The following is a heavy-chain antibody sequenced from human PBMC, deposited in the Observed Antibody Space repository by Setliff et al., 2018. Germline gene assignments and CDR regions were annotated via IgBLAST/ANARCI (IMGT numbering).Heavy chain of an antibody. CDR3: ARGGVYSSYQFDY. CDR2: VSSNGGDT. CDR1: GFTFSNYA. J-gene: IGHJ4*02. V-gene: IGHV3-64*02. Sequence: QPGGSLRLSCEASGFTFSNYAMHWVRQAPGKGLEYVSAVSSNGGDTYYADSVKGRFTISRDNSINTMYLQMGSLRAEDMAVYYCARGGVYSSYQFDYWGQGTLVTVSS. D-gene: IGHD6-6*01.